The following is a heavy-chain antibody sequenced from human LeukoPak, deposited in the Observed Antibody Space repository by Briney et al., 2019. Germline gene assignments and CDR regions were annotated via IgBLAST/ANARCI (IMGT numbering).Heavy chain of an antibody. V-gene: IGHV4-59*08. CDR1: GGSITGHY. CDR3: AKLGHSDGWYLGAFDI. CDR2: ISYSRTT. D-gene: IGHD6-19*01. J-gene: IGHJ3*02. Sequence: SETLSLTCTVSGGSITGHYWNWIRQTPGMRLEWIGYISYSRTTIYNSYFKGRATMSIDTSKNQLYLNLTSVTATDTAVYYCAKLGHSDGWYLGAFDIWGQGTAVIVSS.